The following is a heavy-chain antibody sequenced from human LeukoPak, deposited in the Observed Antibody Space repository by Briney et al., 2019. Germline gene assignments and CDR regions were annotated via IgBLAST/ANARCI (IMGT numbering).Heavy chain of an antibody. CDR1: GFTFSSFG. CDR3: AKVYPRYGDYFH. D-gene: IGHD4-17*01. V-gene: IGHV3-23*01. Sequence: PGASPRLSCAASGFTFSSFGMSWVRQAPGKGLEWVSSITGSGGSTFYADSVKGRFTISRDNSKNTLYLQMNSPRAEDTAVYYCAKVYPRYGDYFHWGQGTLVTVSS. CDR2: ITGSGGST. J-gene: IGHJ4*02.